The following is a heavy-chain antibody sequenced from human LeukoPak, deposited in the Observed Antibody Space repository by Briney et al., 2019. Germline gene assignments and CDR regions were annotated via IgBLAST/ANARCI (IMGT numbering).Heavy chain of an antibody. Sequence: GESLKISCQGSGDSFTSYWIGWVRQMPGKGLEWMGIIYPGDSDTRYSPSFQGQVTISADESISTAYLQWSSLKASDTAIYYCARHAGLWFGVFDIWGQGTMVTVSS. D-gene: IGHD3-10*01. CDR2: IYPGDSDT. CDR3: ARHAGLWFGVFDI. V-gene: IGHV5-51*01. CDR1: GDSFTSYW. J-gene: IGHJ3*02.